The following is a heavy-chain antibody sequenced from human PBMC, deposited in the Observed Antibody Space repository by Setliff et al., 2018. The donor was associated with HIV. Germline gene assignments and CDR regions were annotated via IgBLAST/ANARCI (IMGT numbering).Heavy chain of an antibody. Sequence: ASVKVSCKTSGYTFTDYSIHWVRRAPGQGLEWMGWINPNSGGTNFAQKFQGRITMTRDTSISTAYMELRRLRSDDTAVYYCARGGQYSGSYLPRDYYMDVWGKGTTVTVSS. CDR1: GYTFTDYS. J-gene: IGHJ6*03. CDR2: INPNSGGT. CDR3: ARGGQYSGSYLPRDYYMDV. D-gene: IGHD1-26*01. V-gene: IGHV1-2*02.